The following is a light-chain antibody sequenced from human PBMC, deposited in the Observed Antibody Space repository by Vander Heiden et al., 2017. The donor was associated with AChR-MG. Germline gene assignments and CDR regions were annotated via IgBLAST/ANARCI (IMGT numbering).Light chain of an antibody. J-gene: IGKJ4*01. V-gene: IGKV4-1*01. CDR1: QSVLYSSNNKNY. CDR3: QQYYSTLEGLT. CDR2: WAS. Sequence: DIVMTQSPDSLAVSLGERATINCKSSQSVLYSSNNKNYLAWYQQKPGQPPKLLIYWASTRESGVPDRFSGSGSGTDFTITISSLQTEDVAVYYCQQYYSTLEGLTFGGGTKVEIK.